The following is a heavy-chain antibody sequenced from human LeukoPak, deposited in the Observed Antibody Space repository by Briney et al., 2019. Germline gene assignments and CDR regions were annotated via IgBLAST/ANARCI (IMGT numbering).Heavy chain of an antibody. Sequence: SETLSLTCTVSGGSISSSSYYWGWLRQPPGKGLEWIGSIYYSGSTYYNPSPKSRVTISVDTSKNQFSLKLSSVTAADTAVYYCARQSGSEFNWFDPWGQGTLVTVSS. CDR1: GGSISSSSYY. J-gene: IGHJ5*02. CDR3: ARQSGSEFNWFDP. CDR2: IYYSGST. V-gene: IGHV4-39*01. D-gene: IGHD2-21*01.